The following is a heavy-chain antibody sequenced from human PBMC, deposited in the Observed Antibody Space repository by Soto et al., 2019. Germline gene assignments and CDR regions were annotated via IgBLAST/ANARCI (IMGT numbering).Heavy chain of an antibody. CDR1: GFTFSNAW. J-gene: IGHJ4*02. CDR3: TTGSTSTKNY. D-gene: IGHD6-6*01. V-gene: IGHV3-15*01. Sequence: XVSLRLSCGASGFTFSNAWLSWVRQAPGKGLEWVGRIKSKTDGGTTDYTAPVKGRFTISRDDSKNTLYLQMNSLKIEDTAVYYCTTGSTSTKNYWGQGTLVTVSS. CDR2: IKSKTDGGTT.